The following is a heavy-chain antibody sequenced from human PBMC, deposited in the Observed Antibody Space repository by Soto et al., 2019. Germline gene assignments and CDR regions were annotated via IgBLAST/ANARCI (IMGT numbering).Heavy chain of an antibody. D-gene: IGHD5-12*01. CDR3: ARDRVATRGPYYYYGMDV. CDR1: GFTFSSYG. CDR2: IWYDVSNK. J-gene: IGHJ6*02. Sequence: PGGSLRLSCAASGFTFSSYGMHWVRQAPGKGLEWVAVIWYDVSNKYYADSVKGRFTISRDNSKNTLYLQMNSLRAEDTAVYSCARDRVATRGPYYYYGMDVWGQGTTVTFSS. V-gene: IGHV3-33*01.